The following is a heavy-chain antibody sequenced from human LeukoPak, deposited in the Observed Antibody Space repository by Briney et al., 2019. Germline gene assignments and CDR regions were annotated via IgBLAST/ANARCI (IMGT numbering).Heavy chain of an antibody. V-gene: IGHV4-34*01. CDR1: GGSFSGYY. D-gene: IGHD3-22*01. CDR3: ARGPHDSSGYYRPFDC. Sequence: PSETLSLTCAVYGGSFSGYYWSWIRQPPGKGLEWIGEINHSGSTNYNPSLKSRVTISVDTSKNQFSLKLSSVTAADTAVYYCARGPHDSSGYYRPFDCWGQGTLVTVSS. J-gene: IGHJ4*02. CDR2: INHSGST.